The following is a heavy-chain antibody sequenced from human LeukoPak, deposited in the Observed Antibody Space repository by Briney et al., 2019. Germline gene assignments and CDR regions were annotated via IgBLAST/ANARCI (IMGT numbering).Heavy chain of an antibody. CDR1: GFIFDSYD. CDR3: VRDRLRADS. Sequence: GGSLRLSCAASGFIFDSYDVLWVRQAPGKGLEWVATIDWSGDSTVYADSVKGRFTISRDHARNSLYLQMNSLRAEDTAFYYCVRDRLRADSWGQGTLVTVSS. V-gene: IGHV3-20*04. CDR2: IDWSGDST. J-gene: IGHJ4*02. D-gene: IGHD6-6*01.